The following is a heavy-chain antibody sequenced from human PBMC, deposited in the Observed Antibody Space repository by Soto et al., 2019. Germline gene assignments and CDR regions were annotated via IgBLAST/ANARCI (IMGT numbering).Heavy chain of an antibody. CDR3: AKADDILTGYAFDP. Sequence: GGSLRLSRVACVFTFNNFLMSWVRQAPGKGLEWVSGISGRGGTISYADSVKGRFTISRDNSKNTLYLQMNSLRAEDTAIYYCAKADDILTGYAFDPWGQGTLVTVSS. CDR2: ISGRGGTI. V-gene: IGHV3-23*01. J-gene: IGHJ5*02. D-gene: IGHD3-9*01. CDR1: VFTFNNFL.